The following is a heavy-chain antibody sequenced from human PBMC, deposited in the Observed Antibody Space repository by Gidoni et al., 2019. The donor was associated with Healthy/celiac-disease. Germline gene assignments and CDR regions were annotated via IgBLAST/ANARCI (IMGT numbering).Heavy chain of an antibody. D-gene: IGHD1-26*01. CDR1: GFPFSSYD. CDR3: ARGPGGVGAAWESDAFDI. CDR2: IGTAGDT. J-gene: IGHJ3*02. Sequence: EVQPVESGGGWVQPGGSLSLSCPASGFPFSSYDMHWVRQATGKGLEGVAAIGTAGDTYDPGSVKGRFTISRENAKSSLYLQMNSLRAGDTAVYYCARGPGGVGAAWESDAFDIWGQGTMVTVSS. V-gene: IGHV3-13*04.